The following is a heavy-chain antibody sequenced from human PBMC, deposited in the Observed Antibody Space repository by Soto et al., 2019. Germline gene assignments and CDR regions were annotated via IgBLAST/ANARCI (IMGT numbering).Heavy chain of an antibody. CDR1: GYIFTSYW. J-gene: IGHJ6*02. Sequence: GESLKISWKGSGYIFTSYWIGWVGQLPGKGLEWMGVISSGESDTRYSPSFQGQVTISADKSISAAYLQWSSLTASDTAMYYCARHVPTIFRYFDWSIPGRQPIYYYGREVWGQGTTVTVSS. D-gene: IGHD3-9*01. CDR3: ARHVPTIFRYFDWSIPGRQPIYYYGREV. CDR2: ISSGESDT. V-gene: IGHV5-51*01.